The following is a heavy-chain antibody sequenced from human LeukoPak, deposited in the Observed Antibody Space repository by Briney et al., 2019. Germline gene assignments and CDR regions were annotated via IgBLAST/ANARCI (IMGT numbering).Heavy chain of an antibody. CDR2: IIPIFGTA. Sequence: SVKVSCKASGGTFSSYAISWVRQAPGQGLEWMGGIIPIFGTANYAQKFQGRVTITADKSTSTAYMELSSLRSEDTAVYYCARRIVGATYDAFDIWGQGTMVTVSS. D-gene: IGHD1-26*01. CDR1: GGTFSSYA. J-gene: IGHJ3*02. V-gene: IGHV1-69*06. CDR3: ARRIVGATYDAFDI.